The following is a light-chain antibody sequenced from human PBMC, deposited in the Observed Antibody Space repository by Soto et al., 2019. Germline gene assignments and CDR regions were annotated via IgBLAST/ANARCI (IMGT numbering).Light chain of an antibody. J-gene: IGKJ1*01. Sequence: EIVLTQSPGTLSLSPGERATLSCRASQSVSSSYLAWYQQKPGQAPRLLIYGASSRATGIPDRFSGSGSGTDFTLTISRLEPEDVAVYYCQQYGSSPPWTFGQGTEVDIK. CDR1: QSVSSSY. CDR2: GAS. V-gene: IGKV3-20*01. CDR3: QQYGSSPPWT.